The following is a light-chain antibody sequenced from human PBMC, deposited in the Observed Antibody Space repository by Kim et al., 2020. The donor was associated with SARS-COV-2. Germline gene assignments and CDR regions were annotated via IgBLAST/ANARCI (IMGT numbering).Light chain of an antibody. CDR1: SSNIGSNS. J-gene: IGLJ3*02. Sequence: ELTQPPSASGTPGQRVTMSCSGSSSNIGSNSVNWYQQLPGTAPKLLTYSNNQRPSGVPDRFSGSKSGTSASLAISGLQSEDEADYYCASWDDSLSAWV. CDR3: ASWDDSLSAWV. CDR2: SNN. V-gene: IGLV1-44*01.